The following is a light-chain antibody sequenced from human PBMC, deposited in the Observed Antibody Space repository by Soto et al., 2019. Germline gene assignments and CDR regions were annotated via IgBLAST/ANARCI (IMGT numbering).Light chain of an antibody. CDR3: QQYGSSYT. V-gene: IGKV3-20*01. CDR2: GAS. J-gene: IGKJ2*01. Sequence: EMVLTQSPGTLSLSPGERATLSCRASQSVSSSYLAWYQQKPGQAPRLLIYGASSRATGIPDRFSGSGSATDFTLTISRLEPEDFAVYYCQQYGSSYTFGQGTKLESK. CDR1: QSVSSSY.